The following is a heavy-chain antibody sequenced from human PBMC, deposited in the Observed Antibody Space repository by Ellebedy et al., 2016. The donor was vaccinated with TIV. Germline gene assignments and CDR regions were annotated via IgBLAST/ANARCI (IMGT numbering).Heavy chain of an antibody. CDR1: GFTFSGSA. J-gene: IGHJ6*02. CDR3: TRQIILASGASEGYYYYYGMDV. D-gene: IGHD3-3*01. CDR2: IRSKANSYAT. Sequence: PGGSLRLSCAASGFTFSGSAMHWVRQASGKGLEWVGRIRSKANSYATAYAASVKGRFTISRDDSKNTAYLQMNSLKTEDTAVYYCTRQIILASGASEGYYYYYGMDVWGQGTTVTVSS. V-gene: IGHV3-73*01.